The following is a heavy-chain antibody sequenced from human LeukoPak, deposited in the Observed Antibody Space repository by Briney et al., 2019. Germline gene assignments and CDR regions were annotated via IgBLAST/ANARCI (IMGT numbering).Heavy chain of an antibody. CDR3: ARDLGYSSGPEYFQH. J-gene: IGHJ1*01. Sequence: GASVKVSCKASGGTLSSYAISWVRQAPGQGLEWMGGIIPIFGTANYAQKFQGRVTITADESTSTAYMELSSLRSEDTAVYYCARDLGYSSGPEYFQHWGQGTLVTVSS. CDR2: IIPIFGTA. CDR1: GGTLSSYA. V-gene: IGHV1-69*13. D-gene: IGHD6-19*01.